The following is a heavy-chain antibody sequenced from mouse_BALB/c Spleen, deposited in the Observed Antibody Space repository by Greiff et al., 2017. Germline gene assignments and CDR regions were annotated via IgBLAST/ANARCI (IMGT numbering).Heavy chain of an antibody. CDR3: AKKRGTLDAMDY. V-gene: IGHV2-5-1*01. D-gene: IGHD3-3*01. Sequence: QAQLKQSGPSLVQPSQSLSITCTVSGFSLTSYGVHWVRQSPGKGLEWLGVIWRGGSTDYNAAFMSRLSITKDNSKSQVFFKMNSLQADDTAIYYCAKKRGTLDAMDYWGQGTSVTVSS. J-gene: IGHJ4*01. CDR2: IWRGGST. CDR1: GFSLTSYG.